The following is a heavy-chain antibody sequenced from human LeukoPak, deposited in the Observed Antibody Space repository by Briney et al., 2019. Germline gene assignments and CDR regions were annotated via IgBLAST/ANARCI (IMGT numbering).Heavy chain of an antibody. Sequence: GGSLRLSCAASGFTFSSYAMSWVRQAPGKGLEWVSAISGSGGSTYYADSVKGRFTISRDNSKNTPYLQMNSLRAEDTAVYYCAKDRMIVVVKFDYWGQGTLVTVSS. V-gene: IGHV3-23*01. D-gene: IGHD3-22*01. CDR3: AKDRMIVVVKFDY. CDR2: ISGSGGST. J-gene: IGHJ4*02. CDR1: GFTFSSYA.